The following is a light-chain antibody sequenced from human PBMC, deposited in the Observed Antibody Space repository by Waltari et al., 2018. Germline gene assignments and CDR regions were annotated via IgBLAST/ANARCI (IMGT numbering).Light chain of an antibody. CDR3: ASWDFSLTVWV. V-gene: IGLV1-47*01. CDR2: RDN. J-gene: IGLJ3*02. CDR1: RSNIGSNY. Sequence: QSVLTQPPSASGTPGQTVTLSCSGGRSNIGSNYVNWYQHFPGSAPKLLFYRDNQRHSGVPARFSVSKSGTSASLAITDLRPEDEADYYCASWDFSLTVWVFGGGSRLTVL.